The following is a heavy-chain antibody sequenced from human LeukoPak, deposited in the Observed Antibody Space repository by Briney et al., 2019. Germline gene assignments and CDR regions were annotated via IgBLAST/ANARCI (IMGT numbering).Heavy chain of an antibody. CDR2: MYSGGST. Sequence: GGSLRLSCTASGFTVRSNYMSWVRQSPRKGLEWVSIMYSGGSTDYADSVKGRFIISRDHSKNTLYFQMNSLRAEDTAVYYCARDRYCSGGSCYGDAFDLWGQGTMVTVSS. V-gene: IGHV3-53*01. CDR1: GFTVRSNY. J-gene: IGHJ3*01. D-gene: IGHD2-15*01. CDR3: ARDRYCSGGSCYGDAFDL.